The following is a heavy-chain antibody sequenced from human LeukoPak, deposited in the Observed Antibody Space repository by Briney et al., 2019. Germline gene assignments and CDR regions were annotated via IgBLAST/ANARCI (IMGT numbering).Heavy chain of an antibody. J-gene: IGHJ3*02. V-gene: IGHV1-69*05. D-gene: IGHD6-6*01. CDR1: GGTFSSYA. Sequence: ASVKVSCKASGGTFSSYAISWVRQAPGQRLEWMGGIIPIFGTANYAQKFQGRVTITTDESTSTAYMELSSLRSEDTAVFYCAASIAARRGYAFDIWGQGTMVTVSS. CDR3: AASIAARRGYAFDI. CDR2: IIPIFGTA.